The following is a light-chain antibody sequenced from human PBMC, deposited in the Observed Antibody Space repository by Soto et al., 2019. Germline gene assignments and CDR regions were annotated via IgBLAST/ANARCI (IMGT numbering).Light chain of an antibody. CDR2: AAS. Sequence: DIQMTQSPSSLSASVGDRVTITCRASQSISSYLNWYQQKRGKAPKLXIYAASTLQSGVPSRFSGSGAGTECTLTISSLQPEDFETYYCQQLNSYPLTFGQGTRLEI. V-gene: IGKV1-9*01. CDR3: QQLNSYPLT. J-gene: IGKJ5*01. CDR1: QSISSY.